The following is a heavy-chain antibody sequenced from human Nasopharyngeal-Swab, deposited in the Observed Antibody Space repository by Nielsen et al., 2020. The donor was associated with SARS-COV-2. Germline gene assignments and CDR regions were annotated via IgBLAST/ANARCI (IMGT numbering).Heavy chain of an antibody. D-gene: IGHD3-16*01. CDR2: ISGSGGST. CDR3: AKAGIGGFISPWYMDV. CDR1: GFTFSSYA. Sequence: GESLKISCAASGFTFSSYAMSWVRQAPGKGLEWVSAISGSGGSTYYADSVKGRFTISRDNSKNTLYLQMNSLRAEDTAVYYCAKAGIGGFISPWYMDVWGKGTTVTVSS. V-gene: IGHV3-23*01. J-gene: IGHJ6*03.